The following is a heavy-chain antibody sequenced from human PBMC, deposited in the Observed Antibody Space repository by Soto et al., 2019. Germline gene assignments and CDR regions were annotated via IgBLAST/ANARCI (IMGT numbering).Heavy chain of an antibody. J-gene: IGHJ4*02. CDR3: VSYSGTGCSSINCYMH. Sequence: QLQLRESGPGLVQPSGTLSLTCDVSGDSLTNNHGWSWVRQAPGKGLEWIGEIWHTGRPNYNPSLKCRVASSIDKSKIPFPMKLSSVAAADTAVYYCVSYSGTGCSSINCYMHWGQGTLVTVSS. D-gene: IGHD2-15*01. CDR1: GDSLTNNHG. CDR2: IWHTGRP. V-gene: IGHV4-4*02.